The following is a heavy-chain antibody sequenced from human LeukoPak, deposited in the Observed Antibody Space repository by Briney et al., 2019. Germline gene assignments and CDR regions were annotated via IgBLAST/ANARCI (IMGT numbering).Heavy chain of an antibody. D-gene: IGHD3-22*01. J-gene: IGHJ4*02. CDR3: AKVSHHDYHESSGYFPYYFDY. CDR2: IRYDGSNK. V-gene: IGHV3-30*02. Sequence: GGSLRLSCAGSVFTYSRHGMHWVRQAPGEGLEWVAFIRYDGSNKYYADSVKGRFSISRDNSKNTLYLQMNSLRAEDTAVYYCAKVSHHDYHESSGYFPYYFDYWGQGTLVTVSS. CDR1: VFTYSRHG.